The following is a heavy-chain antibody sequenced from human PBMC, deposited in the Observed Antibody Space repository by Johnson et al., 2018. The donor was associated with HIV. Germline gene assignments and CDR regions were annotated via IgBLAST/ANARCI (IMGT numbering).Heavy chain of an antibody. Sequence: QVQLVESGGGVVQPGGSLRLSCAASGFTFSSYGMHWVRQAPGKGLEWVAFIRYDGSNKYYADSVKGRFTISRDNSKNTLYLQMNSLRAEDTAVYYCASGGYSSSGYTEQGAFDIWGQGTMVTVSS. CDR2: IRYDGSNK. J-gene: IGHJ3*02. D-gene: IGHD6-13*01. CDR3: ASGGYSSSGYTEQGAFDI. CDR1: GFTFSSYG. V-gene: IGHV3-30*02.